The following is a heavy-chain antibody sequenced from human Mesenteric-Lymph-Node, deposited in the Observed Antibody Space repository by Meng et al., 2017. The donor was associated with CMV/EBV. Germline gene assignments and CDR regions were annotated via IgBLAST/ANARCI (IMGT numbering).Heavy chain of an antibody. CDR2: VHHSGTT. Sequence: QLQLQESGPALVKPSATLSLSCIVPGYSISNSTYYWTWIRQPPGKGLEWIGSVHHSGTTYYNPSLKGRLTISVDTSANLFSLRLTTVTAADTATYYCARRGNYDSDYSEYWGQGTLVTVSS. D-gene: IGHD3-22*01. J-gene: IGHJ4*02. V-gene: IGHV4-39*01. CDR3: ARRGNYDSDYSEY. CDR1: GYSISNSTYY.